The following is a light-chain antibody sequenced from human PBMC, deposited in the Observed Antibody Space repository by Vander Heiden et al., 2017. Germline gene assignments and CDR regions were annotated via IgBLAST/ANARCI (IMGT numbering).Light chain of an antibody. CDR1: ALPKKF. J-gene: IGLJ3*02. V-gene: IGLV3-10*01. Sequence: SYELTQPPPASVSLGQTARITCSGDALPKKFAYWYQQKSGQAPGLVIFEDTKRPSGIPKRFSGSSSGTLATLTISGAQVEDEADYYCYSTDSSGNQGVFGGGTKVTVL. CDR2: EDT. CDR3: YSTDSSGNQGV.